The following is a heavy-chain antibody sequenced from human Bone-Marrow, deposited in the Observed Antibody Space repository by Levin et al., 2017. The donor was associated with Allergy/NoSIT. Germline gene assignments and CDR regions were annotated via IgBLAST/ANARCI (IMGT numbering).Heavy chain of an antibody. CDR1: GYTFTGYY. Sequence: GESLKISCKASGYTFTGYYMHWVRQAPGQGLEWMGWINPNSGGTNYAQKFQGRVTMTRDTSISTAYMELSRLRSDDTAVYYCARLRGGLGYCSGGSCYSGTHDYYYYMDVWGKGTTVTVSS. CDR2: INPNSGGT. J-gene: IGHJ6*03. V-gene: IGHV1-2*02. D-gene: IGHD2-15*01. CDR3: ARLRGGLGYCSGGSCYSGTHDYYYYMDV.